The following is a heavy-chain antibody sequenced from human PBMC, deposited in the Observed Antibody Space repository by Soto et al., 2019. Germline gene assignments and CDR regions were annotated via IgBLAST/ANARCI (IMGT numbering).Heavy chain of an antibody. V-gene: IGHV3-48*01. CDR3: ARQPPHNWNGDAFDI. J-gene: IGHJ3*02. CDR2: ISSSSSTI. D-gene: IGHD1-20*01. Sequence: HPGGSLRLSCAASGFTFSSYSMNWVRQAPGKGLEWVSYISSSSSTIYYADSVKGRFTISRDNAKNSLYLQMNSLRAEDTAVYYCARQPPHNWNGDAFDIWGQGTMVTVSS. CDR1: GFTFSSYS.